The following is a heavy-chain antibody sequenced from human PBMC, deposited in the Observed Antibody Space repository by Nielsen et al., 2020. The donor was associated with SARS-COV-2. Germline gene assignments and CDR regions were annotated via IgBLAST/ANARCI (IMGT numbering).Heavy chain of an antibody. CDR1: GFTFDDYA. D-gene: IGHD4-17*01. V-gene: IGHV3-9*01. CDR2: ISWNSGSI. CDR3: AKGHTYGDYDLNDY. Sequence: SLRLSCAASGFTFDDYAMHWVRQAPGKGLEWVSGISWNSGSIGYADSVKGRFTISRDNAKNSLYLQMNSLRAEDTALYYCAKGHTYGDYDLNDYWGQGTLVTVSS. J-gene: IGHJ4*02.